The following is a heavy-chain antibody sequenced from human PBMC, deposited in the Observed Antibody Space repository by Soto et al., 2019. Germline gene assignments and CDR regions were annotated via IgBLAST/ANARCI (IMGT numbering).Heavy chain of an antibody. CDR2: IYYSGST. J-gene: IGHJ4*02. CDR3: ARVGSDWRDFDY. V-gene: IGHV4-59*01. CDR1: GASISRYY. Sequence: SETLSLTCTVSGASISRYYWSWIRQSPGKGLEWIGYIYYSGSTSYNPSLKSRVTISVDTSKNQFSLKLSSVTAADTAVYYCARVGSDWRDFDYWGQGTLVTVAS. D-gene: IGHD6-19*01.